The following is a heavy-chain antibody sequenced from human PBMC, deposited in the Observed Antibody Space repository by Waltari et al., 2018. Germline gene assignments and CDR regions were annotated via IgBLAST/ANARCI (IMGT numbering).Heavy chain of an antibody. D-gene: IGHD2-15*01. J-gene: IGHJ5*02. CDR3: ARDYSGGAVNWFDP. Sequence: QVQLVQSGAEVKKPGSSVKVSCKASGGTFSSYTISWVRQAPGQGLEWMGRIIPILGIANYAQKVQGRVTITADKSTSTAYMELSSLRSEDTAVYYCARDYSGGAVNWFDPWGQGTLVTVSS. CDR1: GGTFSSYT. CDR2: IIPILGIA. V-gene: IGHV1-69*08.